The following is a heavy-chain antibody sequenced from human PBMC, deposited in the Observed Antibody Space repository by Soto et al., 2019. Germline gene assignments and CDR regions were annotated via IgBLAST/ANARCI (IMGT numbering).Heavy chain of an antibody. CDR2: IYATGDT. V-gene: IGHV4-4*07. Sequence: PSETLSLTCNVSGASLSRYYWSWIRQPPGKGLEWIGRIYATGDTDYNPSLKSRISMSVDMSKKQFSLTLRSVTAADTAIYYCVRDGTKNLRDRFAPWDRGILVTVSS. CDR3: VRDGTKNLRDRFAP. J-gene: IGHJ5*02. CDR1: GASLSRYY. D-gene: IGHD1-26*01.